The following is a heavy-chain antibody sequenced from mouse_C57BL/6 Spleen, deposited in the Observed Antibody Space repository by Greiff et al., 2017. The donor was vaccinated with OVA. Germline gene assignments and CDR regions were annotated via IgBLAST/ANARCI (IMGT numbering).Heavy chain of an antibody. D-gene: IGHD1-1*01. CDR1: GFSLTSYG. CDR2: IWSGGST. J-gene: IGHJ4*01. Sequence: QVQLKESGPGLVQPSQSLSITCTVSGFSLTSYGVHWVRQSPGKGLEWLGVIWSGGSTDYNAAFISRLSISKDNSQSQVIFKMNSLQADDTAIYYCARSAVVAHYYAMDYWGQGTSVTVSS. V-gene: IGHV2-2*01. CDR3: ARSAVVAHYYAMDY.